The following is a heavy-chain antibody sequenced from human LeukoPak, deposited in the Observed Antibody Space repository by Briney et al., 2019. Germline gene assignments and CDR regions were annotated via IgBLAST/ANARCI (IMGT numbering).Heavy chain of an antibody. Sequence: GGSLRLSCVASGFTLSSYSMNWVRQAPGKGLEWVSAISGSGGGTFYADSVKGRFTISRDNAKNSLYLQMNSLRAEDTAIYYCARDPYSGSYGDSYYYYMDVWGKGTTVTISS. CDR3: ARDPYSGSYGDSYYYYMDV. CDR2: ISGSGGGT. V-gene: IGHV3-21*01. D-gene: IGHD1-26*01. CDR1: GFTLSSYS. J-gene: IGHJ6*03.